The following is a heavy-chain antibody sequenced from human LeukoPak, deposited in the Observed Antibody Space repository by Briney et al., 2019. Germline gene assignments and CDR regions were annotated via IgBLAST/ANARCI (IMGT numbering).Heavy chain of an antibody. Sequence: SETLSLTCTVSGGSISSYYWSWLWQPPGKGLEWIGYIYYSGSTNYNPSLKSRVTISVDTSKSQFSLKLSSVTAADTVVYYCARHAAMVPLDFDYWGQGTLVTVSS. V-gene: IGHV4-59*01. J-gene: IGHJ4*02. CDR2: IYYSGST. D-gene: IGHD5-18*01. CDR1: GGSISSYY. CDR3: ARHAAMVPLDFDY.